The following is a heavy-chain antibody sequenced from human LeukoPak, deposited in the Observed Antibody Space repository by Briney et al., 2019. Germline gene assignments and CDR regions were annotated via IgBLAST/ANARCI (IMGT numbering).Heavy chain of an antibody. CDR3: ARVLYFDWLDAY. Sequence: GGSLRLSCAASGFTFSSYSMNWVSQAPGKGLEWVSSISSSSDYIYYADSVKGRFTVSRDNAKNSLYLQMNSLRAEDTAVYYCARVLYFDWLDAYWGQGTLVTVSS. CDR2: ISSSSDYI. V-gene: IGHV3-21*01. J-gene: IGHJ4*02. CDR1: GFTFSSYS. D-gene: IGHD3-9*01.